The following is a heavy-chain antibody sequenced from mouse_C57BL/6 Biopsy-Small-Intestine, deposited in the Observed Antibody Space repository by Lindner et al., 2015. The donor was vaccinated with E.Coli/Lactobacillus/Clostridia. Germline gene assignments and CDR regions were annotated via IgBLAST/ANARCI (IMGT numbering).Heavy chain of an antibody. V-gene: IGHV1-9*01. D-gene: IGHD4-1*01. CDR2: ILPGSGST. J-gene: IGHJ3*01. Sequence: VQLQESGAELVRPGTSVKVSCKASGYAFTNYFIEWVKQRPGHGLEWIGEILPGSGSTNYNEKFKGKATFTADTSSNTAYMQLSSLTTEDSAIYYCTRDWVSWGQGTLVTVSA. CDR3: TRDWVS. CDR1: GYAFTNYF.